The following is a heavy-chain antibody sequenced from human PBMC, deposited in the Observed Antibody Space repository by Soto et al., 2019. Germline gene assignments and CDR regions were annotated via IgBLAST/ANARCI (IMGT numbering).Heavy chain of an antibody. CDR3: ARETTVRPSVSYYFDY. V-gene: IGHV1-69*13. Sequence: SVKVSCKASGGTFSSYAISWVRQAPGQGLEWMGGIIPIFGTANYAQKFQGRVTITADESTSTAYMELSSLRSEDTAVYYCARETTVRPSVSYYFDYWGQGTLVTVSS. D-gene: IGHD1-1*01. CDR1: GGTFSSYA. CDR2: IIPIFGTA. J-gene: IGHJ4*02.